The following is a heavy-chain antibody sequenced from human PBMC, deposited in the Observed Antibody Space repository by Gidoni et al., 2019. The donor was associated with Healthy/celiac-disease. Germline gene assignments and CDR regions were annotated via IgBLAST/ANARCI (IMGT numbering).Heavy chain of an antibody. CDR2: IWYDGSNK. Sequence: QVQLVESGGGVVQPGRSLRLSGAASGFTFSSYGMHWVRQAPGKGLEWVAVIWYDGSNKDYADSVKGRFTISRDNSKNTLYLQMNSLRAEDTAVYYCARDQGGWYGDYWGQGTLVTVSS. CDR3: ARDQGGWYGDY. V-gene: IGHV3-33*01. D-gene: IGHD6-19*01. J-gene: IGHJ4*02. CDR1: GFTFSSYG.